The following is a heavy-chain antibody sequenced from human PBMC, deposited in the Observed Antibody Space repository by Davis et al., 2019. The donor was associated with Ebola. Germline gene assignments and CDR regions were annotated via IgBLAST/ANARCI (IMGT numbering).Heavy chain of an antibody. CDR1: GGSISSYY. CDR3: ARGRAAYGSGSYYNDDAFDI. V-gene: IGHV4-59*08. CDR2: IYYSGST. D-gene: IGHD3-10*01. J-gene: IGHJ3*02. Sequence: PSETLSLTCTVSGGSISSYYWSWIRQPPGKGLEWIGYIYYSGSTNYNPSLKSRVTISVDTSKNQFSLKLSSVTAADTAVYYCARGRAAYGSGSYYNDDAFDIWGQGTMVTVSS.